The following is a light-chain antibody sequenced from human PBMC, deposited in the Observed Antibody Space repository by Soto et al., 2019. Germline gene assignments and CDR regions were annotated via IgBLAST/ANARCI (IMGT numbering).Light chain of an antibody. CDR1: QTIATF. Sequence: DIQMTQSPSSLSASVGDRVTITCRASQTIATFLNWYQQKTGKAPKLLIYGASTLQSGVPSRFSGSGSGADFTLTISSLQPEDSASYYCQLSHTTHTFGQGTRLEIK. J-gene: IGKJ5*01. CDR2: GAS. CDR3: QLSHTTHT. V-gene: IGKV1-39*01.